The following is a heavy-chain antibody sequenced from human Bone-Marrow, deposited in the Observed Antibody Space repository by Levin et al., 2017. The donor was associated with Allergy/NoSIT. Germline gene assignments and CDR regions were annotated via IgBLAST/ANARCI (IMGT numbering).Heavy chain of an antibody. V-gene: IGHV4-30-4*01. Sequence: SETLSLTCTVSGGSISSGDYYWSWIRQPPGKGLEWIGYIYYSGSTYYNPSLKSRVTISVDTSKNQFSLKLSSVTAADTAVYYCASRKYYYGSGRQFDYWGQGTLVTVSS. J-gene: IGHJ4*02. CDR3: ASRKYYYGSGRQFDY. D-gene: IGHD3-10*01. CDR2: IYYSGST. CDR1: GGSISSGDYY.